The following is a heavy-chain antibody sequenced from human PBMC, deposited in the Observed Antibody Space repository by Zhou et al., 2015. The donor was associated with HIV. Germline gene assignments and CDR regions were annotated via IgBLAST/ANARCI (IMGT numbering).Heavy chain of an antibody. D-gene: IGHD7-27*01. J-gene: IGHJ2*01. Sequence: QVLLVQSGAEVKKPGSSVRVSCKASGGTFSSYAISWVRQAPGQGLEWMGGIIPMFNRANYAHKFQGRVTITADRSTNTVYMDLSSLRFADTAVYYCAREGWGSWYFDLWGRGTLVSVSS. V-gene: IGHV1-69*06. CDR3: AREGWGSWYFDL. CDR1: GGTFSSYA. CDR2: IIPMFNRA.